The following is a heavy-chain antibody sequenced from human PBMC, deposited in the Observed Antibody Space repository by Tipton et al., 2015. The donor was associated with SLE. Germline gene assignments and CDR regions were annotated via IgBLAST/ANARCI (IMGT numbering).Heavy chain of an antibody. D-gene: IGHD3-22*01. CDR1: GGSISSYY. V-gene: IGHV4-59*01. Sequence: TLSLTCTVSGGSISSYYWSWIRQPPGKGLEWIGYIYYSGSTNYNPSLKSRVTISVDTSKNQFSLKLSSVTAADTAVYYCASWEDYYDSSGGAFDIWSQGTMVTVSS. CDR3: ASWEDYYDSSGGAFDI. CDR2: IYYSGST. J-gene: IGHJ3*02.